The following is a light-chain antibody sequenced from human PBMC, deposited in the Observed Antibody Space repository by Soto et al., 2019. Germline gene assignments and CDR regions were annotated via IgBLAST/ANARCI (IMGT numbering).Light chain of an antibody. J-gene: IGKJ1*01. CDR2: ATS. Sequence: ALRMTQSPSSLSASTGDRVAITCRASQALNGNLAWYQQKSGKAPKVLIYATSTLQSGVPSRFSASGSGTDFTLTINSLQSEDVATYYCQQYYEYPRTFGPGTKVEIK. V-gene: IGKV1-8*01. CDR3: QQYYEYPRT. CDR1: QALNGN.